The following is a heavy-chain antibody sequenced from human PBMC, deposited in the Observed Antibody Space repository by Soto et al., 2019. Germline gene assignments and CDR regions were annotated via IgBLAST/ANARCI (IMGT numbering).Heavy chain of an antibody. Sequence: QVTLKESGPVLVKPTETLTLTCTVSGFSLSNARKGVSWIRQPPGKALEWLAHIFSNDEKSYSTSLKSRLTISKDTSKGQVVLTMTNMDPVDTATYDCERIVVAAPTWFDPWGQGTLVAVSS. CDR1: GFSLSNARKG. D-gene: IGHD2-15*01. V-gene: IGHV2-26*01. CDR2: IFSNDEK. CDR3: ERIVVAAPTWFDP. J-gene: IGHJ5*02.